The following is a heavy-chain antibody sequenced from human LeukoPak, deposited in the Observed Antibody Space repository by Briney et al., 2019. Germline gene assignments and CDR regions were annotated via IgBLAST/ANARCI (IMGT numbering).Heavy chain of an antibody. J-gene: IGHJ4*02. D-gene: IGHD4-17*01. CDR3: AKALSYGDTYYFDY. V-gene: IGHV3-30*18. Sequence: GGSLRLSCAASGFTFSIYGMHWLRQAPGKGLEWVAVISDDGSTKFYADSVKGRFTISRDNSKNTLYLQMDSLRAEDTAVYHCAKALSYGDTYYFDYWGQGTLVTVSS. CDR2: ISDDGSTK. CDR1: GFTFSIYG.